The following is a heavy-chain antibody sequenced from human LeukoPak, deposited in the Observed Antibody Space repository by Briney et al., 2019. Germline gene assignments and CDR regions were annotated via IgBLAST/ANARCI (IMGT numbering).Heavy chain of an antibody. J-gene: IGHJ4*02. Sequence: PGGSLRLSCAAYGFSFNTYDMNWVRQAPGKGLEWVSFISNSGSIIKYADSVKGRFTISRDNAEKSLYLQMNSLRAEDTAVYYCARALSYDYVWGSYPGIDYWGQGTLVTVSS. V-gene: IGHV3-48*03. CDR1: GFSFNTYD. D-gene: IGHD3-16*02. CDR3: ARALSYDYVWGSYPGIDY. CDR2: ISNSGSII.